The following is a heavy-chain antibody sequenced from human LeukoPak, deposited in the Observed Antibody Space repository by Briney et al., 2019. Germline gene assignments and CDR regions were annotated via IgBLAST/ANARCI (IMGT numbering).Heavy chain of an antibody. CDR3: VRTSAHIWDPFDI. V-gene: IGHV5-51*01. D-gene: IGHD2-21*01. J-gene: IGHJ3*02. CDR1: YDTYSGGE. CDR2: ISTQDSDT. Sequence: EALKILSWAAYDTYSGGEIGCVLHMPTGKGVGWVVISTQDSDTRYSPAFQGQVNMSVDKSISGAYLQWSSLKASDTAMYFCVRTSAHIWDPFDIWGQGTMVTVSS.